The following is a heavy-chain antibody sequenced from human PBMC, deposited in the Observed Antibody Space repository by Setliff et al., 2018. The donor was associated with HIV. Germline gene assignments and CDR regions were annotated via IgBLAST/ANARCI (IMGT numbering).Heavy chain of an antibody. CDR1: GGSITYYY. CDR2: IYTSGST. J-gene: IGHJ4*02. Sequence: SETLSLTCTVSGGSITYYYWSWVRQPPGKGLEWIGYIYTSGSTNYNPSLKSRVTISVDTSKNQFSLKLSSVTAADTAVYYCARLSEEIDYWGQGTLVTVSS. V-gene: IGHV4-4*08. CDR3: ARLSEEIDY.